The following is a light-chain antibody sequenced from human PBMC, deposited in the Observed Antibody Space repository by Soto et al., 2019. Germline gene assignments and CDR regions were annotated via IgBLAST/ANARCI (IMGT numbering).Light chain of an antibody. CDR3: QQYYSSPRT. CDR1: QSVLYSLNNKNY. J-gene: IGKJ4*01. CDR2: CAS. Sequence: DIVMTQSPDSLAVSLGERATINCKSSQSVLYSLNNKNYLSWYQQKPGQPPKLLIFCASTRESGVPDRFSGSGSGTDFTLTINNLQAEDVAVYYCQQYYSSPRTFGGGTKVEVK. V-gene: IGKV4-1*01.